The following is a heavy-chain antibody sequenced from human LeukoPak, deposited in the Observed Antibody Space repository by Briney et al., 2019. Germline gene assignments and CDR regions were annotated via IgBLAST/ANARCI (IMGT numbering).Heavy chain of an antibody. CDR3: ARVLRSVAVARYDY. CDR1: GGSISSGSYY. CDR2: IYTSGST. J-gene: IGHJ4*02. Sequence: PSETLSLTCTVSGGSISSGSYYWSWIRQPAGKGLEWIGRIYTSGSTNYNPSLKSRVTISVDTSKNQFSLKLSSVTAADTAVYYCARVLRSVAVARYDYWGQGTLVTVSS. V-gene: IGHV4-61*02. D-gene: IGHD6-19*01.